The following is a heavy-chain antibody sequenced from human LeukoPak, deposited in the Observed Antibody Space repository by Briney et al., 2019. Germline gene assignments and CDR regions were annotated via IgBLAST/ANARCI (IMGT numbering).Heavy chain of an antibody. Sequence: SVKVSCKASGGTFSSYAISWVRQAPGQGLEWMGGIIPIFGTANYAQKFQGRVTITADESTGTAYMELSSLRSEDTAVYYCARVLLDCTNGVCYWLDWFDPWGRGTLVTVSS. CDR1: GGTFSSYA. CDR3: ARVLLDCTNGVCYWLDWFDP. D-gene: IGHD2-8*01. V-gene: IGHV1-69*01. CDR2: IIPIFGTA. J-gene: IGHJ5*02.